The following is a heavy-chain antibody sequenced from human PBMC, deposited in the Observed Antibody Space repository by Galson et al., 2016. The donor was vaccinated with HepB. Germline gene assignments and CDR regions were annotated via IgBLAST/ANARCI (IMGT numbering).Heavy chain of an antibody. CDR2: IDWDDDK. CDR3: ARILRIPVRRGENYPYAMDV. CDR1: GFSLSTSGMS. Sequence: PALVKPTQTLTLTCTFSGFSLSTSGMSVSWIRQPPEKALEWLALIDWDDDKSYNTSLKTRLAISKDTSKNQVVLTMTNMDPGDTATYYCARILRIPVRRGENYPYAMDVWGQGTTLTVSS. V-gene: IGHV2-70*01. J-gene: IGHJ6*02. D-gene: IGHD6-6*01.